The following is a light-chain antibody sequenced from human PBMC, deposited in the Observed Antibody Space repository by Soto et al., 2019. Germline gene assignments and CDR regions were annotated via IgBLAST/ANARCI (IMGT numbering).Light chain of an antibody. CDR1: QSISSY. CDR2: AAS. V-gene: IGKV1-39*01. J-gene: IGKJ1*01. Sequence: DIHMTQSPSSLSASVGDSITITCRASQSISSYLNWYQQKPGKAPKLLIYAASSLQSGVPSRFSGSGSGTDFTLTISSLQPEDFATYYCQQSYSTPRTFCQGTKVDIK. CDR3: QQSYSTPRT.